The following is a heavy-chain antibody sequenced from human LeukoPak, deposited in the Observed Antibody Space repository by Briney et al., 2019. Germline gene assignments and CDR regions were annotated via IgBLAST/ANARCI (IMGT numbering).Heavy chain of an antibody. V-gene: IGHV1-2*02. CDR2: INPNSGGT. Sequence: ASVKVSCKASGYTITGYYMHWVRQAPGQGLEWVGWINPNSGGTNYAQKFQGRVTMTRDTSISTAYMELSRLRSDDTAVYYCARDLSSSWYRYFDYWGQGTPVTVSS. D-gene: IGHD6-13*01. CDR1: GYTITGYY. CDR3: ARDLSSSWYRYFDY. J-gene: IGHJ4*02.